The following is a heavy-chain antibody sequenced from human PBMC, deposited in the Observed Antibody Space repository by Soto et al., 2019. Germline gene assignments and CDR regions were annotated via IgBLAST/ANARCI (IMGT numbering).Heavy chain of an antibody. Sequence: PGGSLRLSCAASGFTFSSFALSWVRQAPGKGLEWVSAISGSGDGTDYADSVKGRFTISRGNSKNTLYLQMNSLRAEDTAVYYCAGPGYSSQDYWGQGALVTVYS. J-gene: IGHJ4*02. CDR1: GFTFSSFA. CDR2: ISGSGDGT. V-gene: IGHV3-23*01. CDR3: AGPGYSSQDY. D-gene: IGHD5-18*01.